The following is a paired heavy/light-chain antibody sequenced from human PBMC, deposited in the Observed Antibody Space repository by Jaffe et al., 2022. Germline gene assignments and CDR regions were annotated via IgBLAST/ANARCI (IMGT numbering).Light chain of an antibody. J-gene: IGLJ2*01. V-gene: IGLV1-51*02. CDR2: ENN. CDR3: ATWDSDLHVVL. Sequence: QSVLTQPPSVSAAPGQKVTISCSGSNFNIGNNYVSWYQHLPGTAPKLLIYENNKRPSGIPDRFSGSRSGTSATLGITGLQTGDEADYYCATWDSDLHVVLFGGGTNLTV. CDR1: NFNIGNNY.
Heavy chain of an antibody. J-gene: IGHJ6*03. Sequence: QVQLVESGGGFVKPGGSLRLSCAASGFALSDYYMGWIRQAPGKGLEWISYLSPTSNTMYYADSVKGRFTISRDNAKNSVYMQMNSLRAEDTAVYYCAREGYMSTVNYYYYMDVWGKGTTVTVS. D-gene: IGHD4-17*01. CDR3: AREGYMSTVNYYYYMDV. V-gene: IGHV3-11*01. CDR1: GFALSDYY. CDR2: LSPTSNTM.